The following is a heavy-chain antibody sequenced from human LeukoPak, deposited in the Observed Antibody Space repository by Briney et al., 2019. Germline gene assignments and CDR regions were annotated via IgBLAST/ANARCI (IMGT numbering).Heavy chain of an antibody. CDR3: AKGLVGSSWGHGFDY. CDR2: ISYDGSDK. J-gene: IGHJ4*02. V-gene: IGHV3-30*18. CDR1: GFTFTSYG. Sequence: GGSLRLSCAASGFTFTSYGMHWVRQAPGKGLEWVADISYDGSDKSYADSVKGRFTISRDNSKNTLYLQMNSLRAEDTAVYYCAKGLVGSSWGHGFDYWGQGTLVTVSS. D-gene: IGHD6-13*01.